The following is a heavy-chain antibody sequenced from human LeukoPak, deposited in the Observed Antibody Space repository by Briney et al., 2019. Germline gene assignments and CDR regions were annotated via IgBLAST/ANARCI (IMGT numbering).Heavy chain of an antibody. CDR1: GFTFSSYA. D-gene: IGHD3-3*01. Sequence: GGSLRLSCAASGFTFSSYAMSWVRQAPGKGLEWVSAISGSGGSTYYADSVKGRFTISRDNSKNTLYLQMNSLRAEDTAVYYCAKDAYDFWSGSTGIFDYWGQGTLVTVSS. J-gene: IGHJ4*02. CDR2: ISGSGGST. V-gene: IGHV3-23*01. CDR3: AKDAYDFWSGSTGIFDY.